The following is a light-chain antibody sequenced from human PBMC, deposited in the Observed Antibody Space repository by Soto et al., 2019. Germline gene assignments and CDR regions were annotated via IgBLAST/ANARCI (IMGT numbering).Light chain of an antibody. CDR1: QDIRNY. V-gene: IGKV1-16*02. J-gene: IGKJ4*01. CDR2: AAS. CDR3: QHYKTYPLT. Sequence: DIQMTQSPSALSASVGDRVTITCRASQDIRNYLAWFQQKPGKAPKSLIRAASTLQSGVPSKFSGSRSDTDFTLTIRSPQPKYFTTFYGQHYKTYPLTRGGGTNGAIK.